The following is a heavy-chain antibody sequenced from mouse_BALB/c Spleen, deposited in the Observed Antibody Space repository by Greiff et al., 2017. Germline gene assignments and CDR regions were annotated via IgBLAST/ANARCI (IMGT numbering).Heavy chain of an antibody. CDR1: GYTFTDYA. CDR2: ISTYYGDA. V-gene: IGHV1S137*01. D-gene: IGHD2-12*01. Sequence: QVQLQQSGAELVRPGVSVKISCKGSGYTFTDYAMHWVKQSHAKSLEWIGVISTYYGDASYNQKFKGKATMTVDKSSSTAYMELARLTSEDSAIYYCARDGDDAMDYWGQGTSVTVSS. CDR3: ARDGDDAMDY. J-gene: IGHJ4*01.